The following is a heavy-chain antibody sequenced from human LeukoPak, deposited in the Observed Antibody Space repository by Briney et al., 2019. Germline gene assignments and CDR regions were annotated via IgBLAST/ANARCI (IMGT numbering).Heavy chain of an antibody. CDR1: GYTFTSYD. D-gene: IGHD2-2*02. CDR2: MNPNSGNT. V-gene: IGHV1-8*01. CDR3: ARGTRYCSSTSCYRGENWFGP. Sequence: ASAKVSCKASGYTFTSYDINWVRQATGHGLEWMGWMNPNSGNTGYAQKFQGRVTMTRNTSISTAYMELSSLRSEDTAVYYCARGTRYCSSTSCYRGENWFGPWGQGTLVTVSS. J-gene: IGHJ5*02.